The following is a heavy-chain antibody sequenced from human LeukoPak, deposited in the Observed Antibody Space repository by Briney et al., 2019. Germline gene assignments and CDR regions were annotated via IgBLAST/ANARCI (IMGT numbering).Heavy chain of an antibody. CDR3: AREPLVGEGGFDF. D-gene: IGHD3-16*01. Sequence: GRSLRLSCAASGFTFSSYGMHWVRQAPGKGLEWVAVIWYDGSNKYYADSVKGRFTISRDNSKNALYLQMNSLRAEDTAVYYCAREPLVGEGGFDFWGQGTLVTVSS. J-gene: IGHJ4*02. CDR2: IWYDGSNK. CDR1: GFTFSSYG. V-gene: IGHV3-33*01.